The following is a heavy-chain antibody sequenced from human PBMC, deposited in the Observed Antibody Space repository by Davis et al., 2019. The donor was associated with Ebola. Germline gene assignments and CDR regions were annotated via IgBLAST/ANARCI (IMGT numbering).Heavy chain of an antibody. Sequence: GGSLRLSCEASGFTVSSNYMSWVRQAPGKGLEWVSVIYNGGSTYYADSVKGRFTISRDNAKNSLYLQMNSLRAEDTAVYYCARDQYAAGMYYYGMDVWGQGTTVTVSS. V-gene: IGHV3-53*01. CDR3: ARDQYAAGMYYYGMDV. J-gene: IGHJ6*02. CDR2: IYNGGST. CDR1: GFTVSSNY. D-gene: IGHD6-19*01.